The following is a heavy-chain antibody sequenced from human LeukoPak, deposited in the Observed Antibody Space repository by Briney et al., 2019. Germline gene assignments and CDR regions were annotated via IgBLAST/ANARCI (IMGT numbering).Heavy chain of an antibody. D-gene: IGHD3-10*01. CDR2: LNQDGRER. V-gene: IGHV3-7*02. CDR1: GFTFSSYW. CDR3: AKCGSGSNFDY. Sequence: GGSLRLSCAASGFTFSSYWMSWVRQTPGKGLEWVAHLNQDGRERYYVDSEKGLFTISRENDKNPLSLKKNSKRAEDTAVYYCAKCGSGSNFDYWGQGILVTVSS. J-gene: IGHJ4*02.